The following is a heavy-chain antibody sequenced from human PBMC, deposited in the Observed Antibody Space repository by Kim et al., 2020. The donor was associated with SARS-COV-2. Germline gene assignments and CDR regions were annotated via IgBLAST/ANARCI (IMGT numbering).Heavy chain of an antibody. V-gene: IGHV3-9*01. J-gene: IGHJ6*02. CDR1: GFTFDDYA. CDR3: AKDSGMVREDYGMDV. D-gene: IGHD3-10*01. Sequence: GGSLRLSCAASGFTFDDYAMHWVRQAPGKGLEWVSGISWNSGTIGYADSVKGRFTISRDNAKNSLYLQMNSLRAEDTALYYCAKDSGMVREDYGMDVWS. CDR2: ISWNSGTI.